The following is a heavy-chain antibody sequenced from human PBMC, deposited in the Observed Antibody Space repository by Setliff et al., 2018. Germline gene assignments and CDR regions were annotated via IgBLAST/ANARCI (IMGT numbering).Heavy chain of an antibody. CDR1: GDTFSTYA. V-gene: IGHV1-69*13. J-gene: IGHJ2*01. Sequence: GASVKVSCKASGDTFSTYALSWVRQAPGQGLEWMGGIIPTSGTTNYAQTLQGRVTFSADASTATAYMEVTSLRSEDTAVYYCATVNRGGYHSIYWYFAPWGRGTLVTVSS. D-gene: IGHD1-26*01. CDR2: IIPTSGTT. CDR3: ATVNRGGYHSIYWYFAP.